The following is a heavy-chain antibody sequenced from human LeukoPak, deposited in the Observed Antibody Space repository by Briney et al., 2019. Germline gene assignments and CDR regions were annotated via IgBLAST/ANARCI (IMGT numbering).Heavy chain of an antibody. CDR1: GYTFTGYY. D-gene: IGHD3-16*01. J-gene: IGHJ5*02. CDR2: INPNSGGT. V-gene: IGHV1-2*02. CDR3: PRQRFPMRAYAGNWFDP. Sequence: ASVKVSCKASGYTFTGYYMHWVRQAPGQGLEWMGWINPNSGGTNHAQKFQGRVTMTRDTSISTAYMERSRLRSDDTAVYYCPRQRFPMRAYAGNWFDPWGQGTLVTVSS.